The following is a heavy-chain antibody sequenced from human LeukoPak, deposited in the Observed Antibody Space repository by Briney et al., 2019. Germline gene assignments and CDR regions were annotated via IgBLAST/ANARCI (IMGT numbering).Heavy chain of an antibody. CDR3: ARALYYDILTGYQTHTYYFDY. D-gene: IGHD3-9*01. J-gene: IGHJ4*01. CDR1: GVTFSGYT. Sequence: GGSLRLSCSASGVTFSGYTMNWVRQAPGKGLEWVSSTSSRSSNIYYADSVKGRFTISRDNAKNSLYLQMNSLRAEDTAVYYCARALYYDILTGYQTHTYYFDYWGLGTLVTVSS. V-gene: IGHV3-21*01. CDR2: TSSRSSNI.